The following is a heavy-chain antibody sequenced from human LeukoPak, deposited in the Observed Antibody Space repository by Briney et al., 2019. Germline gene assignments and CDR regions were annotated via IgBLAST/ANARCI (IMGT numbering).Heavy chain of an antibody. V-gene: IGHV4-34*01. CDR1: GGSFSGYY. CDR3: ARPSGYSYGLNWFDP. D-gene: IGHD5-18*01. CDR2: INHSGST. J-gene: IGHJ5*02. Sequence: KPSETLSLTCAVYGGSFSGYYWSWIRQPPGKGLEWIGEINHSGSTNYNPSLKSQVTISVDTSKNQFSLKLSSVTAADTAVYYCARPSGYSYGLNWFDPWGQGTLVTVSS.